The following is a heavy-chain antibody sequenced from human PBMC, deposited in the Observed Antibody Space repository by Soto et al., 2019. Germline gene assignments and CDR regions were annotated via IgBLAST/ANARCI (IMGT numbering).Heavy chain of an antibody. CDR1: GGSISSGGYY. CDR3: ARDKFDGDTYYYDSSGYQNWFDP. CDR2: IYYSGST. D-gene: IGHD3-22*01. V-gene: IGHV4-31*03. J-gene: IGHJ5*02. Sequence: QVQLQESGPGLVKPSQTLSLTCTVSGGSISSGGYYWSWIRQHPGKGLEWIGYIYYSGSTYYNPSLKGRVTISVDTSKNQFSLKLSSVTAADTAVYYCARDKFDGDTYYYDSSGYQNWFDPWGQGTLVTVSS.